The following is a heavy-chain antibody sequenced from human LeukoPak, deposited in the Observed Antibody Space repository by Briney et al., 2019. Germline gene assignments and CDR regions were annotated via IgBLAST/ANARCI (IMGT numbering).Heavy chain of an antibody. CDR2: IYPGDSDT. V-gene: IGHV5-51*01. J-gene: IGHJ4*02. D-gene: IGHD5-12*01. CDR3: ARRVLGNSGNGAFDY. Sequence: GESLKITCKGSGYSFTSYWIGWVRQMPGKGLEWMGIIYPGDSDTRYSPSFQGQVTISADKSISTAYLQWSSLKASDTAMYYCARRVLGNSGNGAFDYWGQGTLVTVPS. CDR1: GYSFTSYW.